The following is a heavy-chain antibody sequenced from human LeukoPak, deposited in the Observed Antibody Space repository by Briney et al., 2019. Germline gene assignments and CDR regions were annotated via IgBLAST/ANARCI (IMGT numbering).Heavy chain of an antibody. CDR2: IYTSGST. Sequence: PSETLSLTCAVSGGSISSYYWSWIRQPAGKGLEWIGRIYTSGSTNYNPSLKSRVTMSVDTSKNQFSLKLSSVTAADTAVYYCASFIAAAGLGFFDALDIWGQGTMVTVSS. CDR3: ASFIAAAGLGFFDALDI. V-gene: IGHV4-4*07. CDR1: GGSISSYY. J-gene: IGHJ3*02. D-gene: IGHD6-13*01.